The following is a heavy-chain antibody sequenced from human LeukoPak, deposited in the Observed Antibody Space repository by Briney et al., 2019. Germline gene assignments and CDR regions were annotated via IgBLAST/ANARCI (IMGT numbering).Heavy chain of an antibody. D-gene: IGHD3-10*02. CDR1: GFTFSSYA. CDR3: AREDLRSYYFDY. J-gene: IGHJ4*02. CDR2: ISYDGSNK. Sequence: GGSLRLSCAASGFTFSSYAMHWVRQAPGKGLEWVAVISYDGSNKYYADSVKGRFTISRDNSKNTLYLQMNSLRAEDTAVCYCAREDLRSYYFDYWGQGTLVTVSS. V-gene: IGHV3-30-3*01.